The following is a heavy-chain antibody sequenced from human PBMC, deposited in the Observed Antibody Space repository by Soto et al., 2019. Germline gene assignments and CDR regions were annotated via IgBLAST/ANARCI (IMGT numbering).Heavy chain of an antibody. CDR3: ARDEGQTYSYDTSGYYWAFDY. J-gene: IGHJ4*02. Sequence: QVQLVQSGAEMKQPGASVKVSCKASGYTFTNYHMHWVRQAPGQGLEWMGLIKPSGGSTTYAQRVQGRVTMTRDTSTSTVYMELSSLRSEDTAVYFCARDEGQTYSYDTSGYYWAFDYWGQGTLVTVAS. CDR2: IKPSGGST. V-gene: IGHV1-46*01. CDR1: GYTFTNYH. D-gene: IGHD3-22*01.